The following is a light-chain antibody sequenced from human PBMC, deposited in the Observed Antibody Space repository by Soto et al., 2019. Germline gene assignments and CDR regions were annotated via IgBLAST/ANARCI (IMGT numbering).Light chain of an antibody. CDR3: QQYNSYWT. V-gene: IGKV1-5*03. CDR2: KAS. Sequence: DIQMTQSPSTLSASVGDIVTITCRASQSISSWVAWYQQKPVKAPKLLIYKASSLESGVPSRFSSSGSGTEFTLTISRLQPEDFATDYCQQYNSYWTCGQGTKVDIK. J-gene: IGKJ1*01. CDR1: QSISSW.